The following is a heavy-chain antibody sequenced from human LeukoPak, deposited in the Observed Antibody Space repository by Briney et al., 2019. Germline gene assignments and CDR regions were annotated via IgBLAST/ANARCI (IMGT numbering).Heavy chain of an antibody. V-gene: IGHV3-33*06. Sequence: GRSLRLSCAASGFTFSSYGMHWVRQAPGKGLEWVALIWHDGSNKYYADSVRGRVTISRDNSKNTLYLQMNSLTAEDTAVYFCAKDGDAYIEYYYYYMDVWGKGTTVTVSS. D-gene: IGHD5-24*01. CDR1: GFTFSSYG. CDR3: AKDGDAYIEYYYYYMDV. J-gene: IGHJ6*03. CDR2: IWHDGSNK.